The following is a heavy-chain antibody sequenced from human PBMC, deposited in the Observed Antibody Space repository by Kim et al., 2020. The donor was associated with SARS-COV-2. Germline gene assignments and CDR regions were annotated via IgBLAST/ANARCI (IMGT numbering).Heavy chain of an antibody. J-gene: IGHJ4*02. Sequence: TNYDPSLNSRVTISVYKSKSQFSLNLSSVTAADTAVYFCARIVLRAFDSWGQGTLVTVSS. CDR3: ARIVLRAFDS. V-gene: IGHV4-4*01. CDR2: T. D-gene: IGHD2-2*01.